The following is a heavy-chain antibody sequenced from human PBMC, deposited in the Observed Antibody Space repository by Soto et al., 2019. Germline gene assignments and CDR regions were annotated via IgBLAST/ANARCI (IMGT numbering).Heavy chain of an antibody. J-gene: IGHJ5*02. D-gene: IGHD3-22*01. Sequence: KPSETLSLTCTVSGGAISSYYWYWIRQPPGKGLECIGYVYSSGYTNYNPSLKSRVTISVDASKNQFSLKLTSLTAADTAVYYCARGDHYERSGPFDPWGQGTLVTVSS. CDR3: ARGDHYERSGPFDP. V-gene: IGHV4-59*01. CDR1: GGAISSYY. CDR2: VYSSGYT.